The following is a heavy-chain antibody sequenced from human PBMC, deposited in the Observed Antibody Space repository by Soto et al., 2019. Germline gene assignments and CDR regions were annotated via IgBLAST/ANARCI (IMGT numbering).Heavy chain of an antibody. CDR1: GGSISSYY. J-gene: IGHJ4*02. D-gene: IGHD4-17*01. CDR3: ARGLYGDYDG. Sequence: ASETLSLTCTVSGGSISSYYWSWIRQPPGKGLEWIGYIYYSGSTNYNPSLKSRVTISVDTSKNQFSLKLSSVTAADTAVYYCARGLYGDYDGWGQGTLVTVSS. CDR2: IYYSGST. V-gene: IGHV4-59*01.